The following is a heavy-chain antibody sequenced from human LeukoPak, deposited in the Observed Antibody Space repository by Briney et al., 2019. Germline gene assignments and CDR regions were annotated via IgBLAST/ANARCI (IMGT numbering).Heavy chain of an antibody. V-gene: IGHV4-59*01. J-gene: IGHJ4*02. CDR2: IYFTGTT. CDR1: GGSISSY. Sequence: PSETLSLTCTVSGGSISSYWSWIRQSPGKGLEWIGYIYFTGTTNYNPSLKSRLTISIDTSRNQFSPKLSSATAADTAIYYCVNGGSYLTKWGQGTLVTVSS. D-gene: IGHD3-10*01. CDR3: VNGGSYLTK.